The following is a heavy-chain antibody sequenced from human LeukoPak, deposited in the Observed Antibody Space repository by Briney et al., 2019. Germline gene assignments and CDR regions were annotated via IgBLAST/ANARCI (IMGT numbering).Heavy chain of an antibody. V-gene: IGHV3-53*01. D-gene: IGHD3-10*01. Sequence: GGSLRLSCAASGFTVSSNYMSWVRQAPGKGLEWVSVIYSGGSTYYADSVKGRFTISRDNSKNTLYLQMNSLRAEDTAVYYCARDGGATMVRGVATYDSWGQGTLVTVSS. CDR1: GFTVSSNY. J-gene: IGHJ4*02. CDR2: IYSGGST. CDR3: ARDGGATMVRGVATYDS.